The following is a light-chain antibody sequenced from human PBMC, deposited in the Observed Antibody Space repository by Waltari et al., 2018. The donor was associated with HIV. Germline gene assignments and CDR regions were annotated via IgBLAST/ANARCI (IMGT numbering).Light chain of an antibody. CDR1: NSNIGRNY. Sequence: QSVLTQPPSASGTPGQGVTISCSGGNSNIGRNYVSWYQQLPGMAPKLLIFRNDRRPSVVPDRFSGSKSRTSAALAISGLRSEDESDYYCAAGDDSVRGPVVCGGGTRVTVL. J-gene: IGLJ2*01. CDR3: AAGDDSVRGPVV. V-gene: IGLV1-47*01. CDR2: RND.